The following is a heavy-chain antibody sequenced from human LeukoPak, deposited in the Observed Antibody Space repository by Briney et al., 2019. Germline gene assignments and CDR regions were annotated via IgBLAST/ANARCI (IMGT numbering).Heavy chain of an antibody. CDR2: VKRKTDGETT. V-gene: IGHV3-15*01. J-gene: IGHJ4*02. CDR3: TTGFNPHFDY. Sequence: GGSLRLSCVASGFAFSDVWMTWVRQAPGKGLEWVGRVKRKTDGETTDYAAPVKGRFTISRDDSKNTLYLQMNSLNTEDTAVYYCTTGFNPHFDYWGQGTLVTVSS. CDR1: GFAFSDVW.